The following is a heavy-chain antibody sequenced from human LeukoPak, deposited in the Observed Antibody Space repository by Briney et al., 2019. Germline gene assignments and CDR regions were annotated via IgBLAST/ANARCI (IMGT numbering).Heavy chain of an antibody. CDR1: GFTFSSYS. Sequence: GGSLRLSCAASGFTFSSYSMNWVRQAPGKGLEWVSYISSSSSMIYYADSVKGRFTISRDNAKNSLYLQMKSLRNEDTAIYYCARNYGDLPARVPYFDYWGQGTLVTVSS. CDR3: ARNYGDLPARVPYFDY. J-gene: IGHJ4*02. CDR2: ISSSSSMI. D-gene: IGHD4-17*01. V-gene: IGHV3-48*02.